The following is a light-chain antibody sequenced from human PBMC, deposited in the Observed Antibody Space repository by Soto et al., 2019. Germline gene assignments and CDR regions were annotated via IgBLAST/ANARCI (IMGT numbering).Light chain of an antibody. CDR3: SSYTSSAPFYV. J-gene: IGLJ1*01. Sequence: QSVLTHAASVSGSPGQSITISCTGASTDVDGYDYVSWYQQHPGQAPKLMIYDVNNRPSGVSYRFSGSKSGDTASLTISGLQAEDDADYYCSSYTSSAPFYVFGTGTKVTVL. V-gene: IGLV2-14*03. CDR1: STDVDGYDY. CDR2: DVN.